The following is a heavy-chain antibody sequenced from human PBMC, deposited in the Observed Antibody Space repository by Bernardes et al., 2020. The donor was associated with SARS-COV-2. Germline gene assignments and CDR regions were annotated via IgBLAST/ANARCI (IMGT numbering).Heavy chain of an antibody. Sequence: GGSLRLSCAASGFTFSSYAMSWVRQAPGKGLEWVSAISGSGGSTYYADSVNGRFTISRDNSKNTLYLQMNSLRAEDTAVYYCAKDLGNYGSGTLWSQGTLVTVYS. V-gene: IGHV3-23*01. CDR3: AKDLGNYGSGTL. J-gene: IGHJ4*02. CDR1: GFTFSSYA. CDR2: ISGSGGST. D-gene: IGHD3-10*01.